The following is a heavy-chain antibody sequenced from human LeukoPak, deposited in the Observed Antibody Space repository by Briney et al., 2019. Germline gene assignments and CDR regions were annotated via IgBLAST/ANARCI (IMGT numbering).Heavy chain of an antibody. V-gene: IGHV3-30*02. CDR3: AKDRDDILTGSFDY. CDR2: IRYDGSNK. CDR1: GFTFSSYG. J-gene: IGHJ4*02. Sequence: GGSLRLSCAASGFTFSSYGMHWVRQAPGKGLEWVAFIRYDGSNKYYADSVKGRFTISRDNSKNTLYLQMNSLRAEDTAVYYCAKDRDDILTGSFDYWGQGTLVTVSS. D-gene: IGHD3-9*01.